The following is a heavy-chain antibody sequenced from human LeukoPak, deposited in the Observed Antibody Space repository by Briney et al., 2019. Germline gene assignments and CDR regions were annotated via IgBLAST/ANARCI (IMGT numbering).Heavy chain of an antibody. V-gene: IGHV4-59*08. CDR3: ARLSWRFGELFSRPRYYFDY. Sequence: SETLSLTCTVSGGSISSYYWSWIRQPPGKGLEWIGYIYYSGSTNYNPSLKSRVTISVDTSKNQFSLKLSSVTAADTAVYYCARLSWRFGELFSRPRYYFDYWGQGTLVTVSS. J-gene: IGHJ4*02. CDR2: IYYSGST. D-gene: IGHD3-10*01. CDR1: GGSISSYY.